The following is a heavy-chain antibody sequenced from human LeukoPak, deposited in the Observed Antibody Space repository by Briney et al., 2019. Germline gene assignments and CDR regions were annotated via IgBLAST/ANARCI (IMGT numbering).Heavy chain of an antibody. J-gene: IGHJ4*02. CDR3: ARDGRMTLDY. CDR2: IKPDGSEK. CDR1: GFTFSSYW. Sequence: GGSLRLSCAASGFTFSSYWMSWVRQAPGKGLEWVDNIKPDGSEKYYVDSVKGRFTISRDNAKNSLYLQVNSLRAGDTAVYYCARDGRMTLDYWGQGTLVTVSS. V-gene: IGHV3-7*03. D-gene: IGHD2-15*01.